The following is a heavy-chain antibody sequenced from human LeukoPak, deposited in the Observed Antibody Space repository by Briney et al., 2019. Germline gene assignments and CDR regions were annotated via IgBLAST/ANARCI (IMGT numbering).Heavy chain of an antibody. CDR3: SISVGY. J-gene: IGHJ4*02. CDR2: IKQDGSEK. D-gene: IGHD2-2*02. V-gene: IGHV3-7*02. Sequence: GGSLRLSCAASGFSFRSYWMSWVRQAPGKGLEWVANIKQDGSEKYYVDSVKGRFTISRDNAENSLYLQMNSLRAEDTAVYYCSISVGYWGQGTLVTVSS. CDR1: GFSFRSYW.